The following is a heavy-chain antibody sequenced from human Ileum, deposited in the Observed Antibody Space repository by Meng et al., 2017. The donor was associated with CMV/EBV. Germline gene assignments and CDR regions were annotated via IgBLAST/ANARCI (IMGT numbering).Heavy chain of an antibody. V-gene: IGHV3-7*01. CDR2: VNQEGYET. Sequence: GESLKISCAASGFTFRSYWMAWVRQAPGKGLEWVANVNQEGYETYYVDAVKGRFTIFRDNAQNSLYLQMNGLRADDTADYYCARITTYLVGVHGMDVWGQGTLVTVSS. J-gene: IGHJ6*02. CDR1: GFTFRSYW. CDR3: ARITTYLVGVHGMDV. D-gene: IGHD3-3*01.